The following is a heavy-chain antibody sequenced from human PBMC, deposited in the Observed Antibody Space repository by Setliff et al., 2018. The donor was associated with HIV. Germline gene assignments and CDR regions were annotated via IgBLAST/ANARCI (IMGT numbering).Heavy chain of an antibody. CDR3: AIRGSSGWYVGGYFDY. J-gene: IGHJ4*02. V-gene: IGHV4-34*01. D-gene: IGHD6-19*01. CDR1: GGSFSGYY. CDR2: INHSGST. Sequence: PSETLSLTCAVYGGSFSGYYWSWIRQPLGKGLEWIGEINHSGSTNYNPSLKSRVTISVDTSKNQFSLKLSSVTAADTAVYYCAIRGSSGWYVGGYFDYWGQGTLVTVSS.